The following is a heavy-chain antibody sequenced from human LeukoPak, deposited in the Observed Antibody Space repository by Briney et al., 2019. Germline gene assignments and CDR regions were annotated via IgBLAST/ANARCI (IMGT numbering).Heavy chain of an antibody. V-gene: IGHV4-59*01. CDR2: IYYSGST. D-gene: IGHD3-10*01. Sequence: PSETLSLTCTVSGGSISSYYWSWLRQPPGKGLEWIGYIYYSGSTNYNPSLKSRVTISVDTSKNQFSLKLSSVTAADTAVYYCARDTMVRGVDYWGQGTLVTVSS. CDR1: GGSISSYY. J-gene: IGHJ4*02. CDR3: ARDTMVRGVDY.